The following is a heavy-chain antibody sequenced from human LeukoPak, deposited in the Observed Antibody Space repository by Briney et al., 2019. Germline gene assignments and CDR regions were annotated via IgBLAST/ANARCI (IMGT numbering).Heavy chain of an antibody. Sequence: SETLSLTCSVSSDSISGYQWTWIRQPAGKGLEWIGRIYTGGSTNYNPSLKSRVTMSADTSKNQLSLKLMSVTAADTALYYCARGLPVALAAFDIWGRGRMVTVSS. V-gene: IGHV4-4*07. D-gene: IGHD2-8*02. CDR2: IYTGGST. CDR1: SDSISGYQ. CDR3: ARGLPVALAAFDI. J-gene: IGHJ3*02.